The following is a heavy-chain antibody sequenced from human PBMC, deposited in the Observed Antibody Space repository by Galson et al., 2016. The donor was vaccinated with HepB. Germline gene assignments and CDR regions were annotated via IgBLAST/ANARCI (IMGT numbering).Heavy chain of an antibody. J-gene: IGHJ4*02. Sequence: SVKVSCKASGGSYAISWVRQAPGQGLEWMGGIVPFFGTETYAQKFQGRITIAAEESTSTVYMELSSLKSEDTAVYYCARIRGDCSSPSCRVYSYYFDYWGQGTLVTVSS. V-gene: IGHV1-69*13. CDR1: GGSYA. CDR3: ARIRGDCSSPSCRVYSYYFDY. CDR2: IVPFFGTE. D-gene: IGHD2-2*01.